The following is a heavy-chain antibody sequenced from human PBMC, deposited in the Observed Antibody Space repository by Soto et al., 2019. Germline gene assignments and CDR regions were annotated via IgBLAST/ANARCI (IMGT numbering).Heavy chain of an antibody. CDR3: ARVGSSSGRRYWYFDL. J-gene: IGHJ2*01. Sequence: QVQLVQSGAEVKKPGASVKVSCKASGYTFTSYDINWVRQATGQGLEWMGWMNPNSGNTGYAQKFQGRVTMTRNTSISTAYMELSSLRSEDTAVYYCARVGSSSGRRYWYFDLWGRGTLVTVSS. V-gene: IGHV1-8*01. D-gene: IGHD6-19*01. CDR2: MNPNSGNT. CDR1: GYTFTSYD.